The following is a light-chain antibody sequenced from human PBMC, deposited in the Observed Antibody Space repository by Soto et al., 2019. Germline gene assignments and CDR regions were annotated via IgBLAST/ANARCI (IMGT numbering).Light chain of an antibody. CDR3: MQALQTPPYT. J-gene: IGKJ2*01. V-gene: IGKV2-28*01. Sequence: DIVMTQSPLSLPVTPGEPASISCRSSRSLLHSNGYNYLDWYLQKPGQSPQLLIYLGSNRASGVPDRFSGSGSGTDFTLTISRVEAEDVGVYYCMQALQTPPYTFGQGTKLEIK. CDR2: LGS. CDR1: RSLLHSNGYNY.